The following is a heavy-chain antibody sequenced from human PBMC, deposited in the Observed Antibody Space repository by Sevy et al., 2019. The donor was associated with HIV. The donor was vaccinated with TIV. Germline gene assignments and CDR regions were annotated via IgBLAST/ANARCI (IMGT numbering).Heavy chain of an antibody. CDR2: ISSSSSYI. CDR1: GFTFSSYS. V-gene: IGHV3-21*01. Sequence: GGYLRLSCAASGFTFSSYSMNWVRQAPGKGLEWVSSISSSSSYIYYADSVKGRFTISRDNAKNSLYLQMNSLRAEDTAMYYCARSGYCSSTSSYIGFGYYYYGMDVWGQGTTVTVSS. CDR3: ARSGYCSSTSSYIGFGYYYYGMDV. J-gene: IGHJ6*02. D-gene: IGHD2-2*02.